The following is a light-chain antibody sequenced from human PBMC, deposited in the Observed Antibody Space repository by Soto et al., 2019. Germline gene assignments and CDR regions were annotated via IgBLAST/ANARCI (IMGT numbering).Light chain of an antibody. Sequence: QSVLTQPPSVSAAPGQKVTIPCSGGSSNIGNNYVSWYQQLPGTAPKLLIYLGDQRASGVSDRFSGSKSGTSASLAINGLRSDDEADYYCAAWDDNLNAYVFGSGTKLTVL. CDR3: AAWDDNLNAYV. J-gene: IGLJ1*01. V-gene: IGLV1-47*02. CDR2: LGD. CDR1: SSNIGNNY.